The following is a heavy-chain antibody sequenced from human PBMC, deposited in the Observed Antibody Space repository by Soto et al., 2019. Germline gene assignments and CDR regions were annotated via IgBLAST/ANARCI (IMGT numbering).Heavy chain of an antibody. D-gene: IGHD2-21*02. Sequence: GGSLRLSCAASGVTFSSYWMHWVRQAPGKGLVWVSRINSDGSSTSYADSVKGRFTISRDNAKNTLYLQMNSLRAEDTAVYYCARRTYCGGDCYSKNYNWFDPWGQGTLVTVSS. J-gene: IGHJ5*02. CDR3: ARRTYCGGDCYSKNYNWFDP. CDR2: INSDGSST. CDR1: GVTFSSYW. V-gene: IGHV3-74*01.